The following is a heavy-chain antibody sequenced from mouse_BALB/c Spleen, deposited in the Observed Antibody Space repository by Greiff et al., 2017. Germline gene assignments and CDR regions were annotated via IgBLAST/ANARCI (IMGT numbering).Heavy chain of an antibody. J-gene: IGHJ3*01. CDR3: ARSTVYGSSVFAY. CDR2: IWSGGST. D-gene: IGHD1-3*01. Sequence: VKLVESGPGLVQPSQSLSITCTVSGFSLTSYGVHWVRQSPGKGLEWLGVIWSGGSTDYNAAFISRLSISKDNSKSQVFFKMNSLQATDTAIYYCARSTVYGSSVFAYWGQGTLVTVSA. CDR1: GFSLTSYG. V-gene: IGHV2-2*02.